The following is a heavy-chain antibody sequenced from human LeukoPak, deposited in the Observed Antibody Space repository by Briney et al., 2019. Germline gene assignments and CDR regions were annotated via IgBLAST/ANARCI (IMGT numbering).Heavy chain of an antibody. CDR1: GGSISSGDYY. D-gene: IGHD2-21*02. J-gene: IGHJ4*02. Sequence: SQTLSLTCTVFGGSISSGDYYWSWIRQPPGKGLEWIGYIYYSGSTYYNPSLKSRVTISVDTSKNQFSLKLSSVTAADTAVYYCATSTCGGDCYSDYWGQGTLVTVSS. CDR3: ATSTCGGDCYSDY. CDR2: IYYSGST. V-gene: IGHV4-31*03.